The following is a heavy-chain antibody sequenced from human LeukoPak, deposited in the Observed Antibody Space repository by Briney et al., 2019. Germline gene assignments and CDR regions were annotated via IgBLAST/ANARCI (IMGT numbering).Heavy chain of an antibody. D-gene: IGHD3-3*01. CDR3: ARVGYDFWSGYYNPYYFDY. J-gene: IGHJ4*02. CDR2: IKQDGSEK. Sequence: GGSLRLSCAASGFTFSSYWMSWVRQAPGKGLEWVANIKQDGSEKYYEDSVKGRFTISRDNAKNSLYLQMNSLRAEDTAVYYCARVGYDFWSGYYNPYYFDYWGQGTLVTVSS. V-gene: IGHV3-7*01. CDR1: GFTFSSYW.